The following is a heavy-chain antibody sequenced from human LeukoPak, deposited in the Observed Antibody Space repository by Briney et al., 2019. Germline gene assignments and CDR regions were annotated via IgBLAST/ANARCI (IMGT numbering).Heavy chain of an antibody. J-gene: IGHJ3*02. Sequence: GGSLRLSCAASGFTFSSYDMHWVRQATGKGLEWVSAIGTAGDTYYPGSVKGRFTISRENAKNSLYLQMNSLRAGDTAVHYCARGYCSGGSCYLTSVGAFDIWGQGTMVTVSS. CDR1: GFTFSSYD. V-gene: IGHV3-13*01. D-gene: IGHD2-15*01. CDR3: ARGYCSGGSCYLTSVGAFDI. CDR2: IGTAGDT.